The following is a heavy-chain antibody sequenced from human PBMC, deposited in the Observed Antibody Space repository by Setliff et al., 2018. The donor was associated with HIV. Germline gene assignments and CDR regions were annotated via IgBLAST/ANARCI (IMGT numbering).Heavy chain of an antibody. J-gene: IGHJ5*02. Sequence: SETLSLTCAVYGGSFSGYSWNWVRQPPAKGLEWIGEINQSETTNYNPFFKSRVTISLDTSKNQFSLKLTSVTAADTGVYYCARVGRRDGWGRKAVAGWIWFDPWSQGTLVTVSS. V-gene: IGHV4-34*01. D-gene: IGHD6-19*01. CDR2: INQSETT. CDR1: GGSFSGYS. CDR3: ARVGRRDGWGRKAVAGWIWFDP.